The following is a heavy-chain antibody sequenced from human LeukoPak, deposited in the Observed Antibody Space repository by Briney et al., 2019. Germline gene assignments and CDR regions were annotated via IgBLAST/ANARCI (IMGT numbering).Heavy chain of an antibody. CDR2: IKTSGST. CDR3: ARGGPTYYDILTGYYNWFDP. J-gene: IGHJ5*02. D-gene: IGHD3-9*01. Sequence: SETLSLTCTVSGGSISTYYWSWIRQPVGKGLEWIGHIKTSGSTHYNPSLRSRITMSVDTSKNQFSLNLSSVTAADTAVYYCARGGPTYYDILTGYYNWFDPWGQGTLVTVSS. CDR1: GGSISTYY. V-gene: IGHV4-4*07.